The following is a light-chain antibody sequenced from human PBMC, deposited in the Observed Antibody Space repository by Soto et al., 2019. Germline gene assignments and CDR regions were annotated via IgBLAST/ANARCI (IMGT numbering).Light chain of an antibody. CDR1: QSISST. Sequence: EIVMTQSPATLSVSPGERATLSCRASQSISSTLAWYQQKPGQAPRLLIHGASTRATGIPARFSGSGSGTEFTLTISSLQSEDFAVYYCQQYGSSPPWTFGQGTKVEIK. V-gene: IGKV3-15*01. CDR3: QQYGSSPPWT. CDR2: GAS. J-gene: IGKJ1*01.